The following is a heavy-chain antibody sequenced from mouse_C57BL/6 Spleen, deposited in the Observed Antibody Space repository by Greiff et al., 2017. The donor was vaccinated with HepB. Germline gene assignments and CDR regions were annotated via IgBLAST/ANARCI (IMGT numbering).Heavy chain of an antibody. CDR2: IDPNSGGT. CDR3: ARGGNLLYDYEGYFDV. V-gene: IGHV1-72*01. Sequence: QVQLQQPGAELVKPGASAKLSCKASGYTFTSYWMHWVKQRPGRGLEWIGRIDPNSGGTKYNEKFKSKATLTVDKPSSTAYMQLSSLTSEDSAVYYCARGGNLLYDYEGYFDVWGTGTTVTVSS. CDR1: GYTFTSYW. J-gene: IGHJ1*03. D-gene: IGHD2-4*01.